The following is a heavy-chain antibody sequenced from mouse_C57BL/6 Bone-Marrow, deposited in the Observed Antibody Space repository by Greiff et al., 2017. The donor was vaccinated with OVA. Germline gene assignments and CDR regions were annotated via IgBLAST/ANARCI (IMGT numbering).Heavy chain of an antibody. CDR1: GYSITSGYY. CDR3: AREVEYYFDY. Sequence: EVQRVESGPGLVKPSQSLSLTCSVTGYSITSGYYWNWIRQFPGNKLEWMGYISYDGSNNYNPSLKNRISITRDTSKNQFFLKLNSVTTEDTATYYCAREVEYYFDYWGQGTTLTVSS. CDR2: ISYDGSN. D-gene: IGHD1-1*02. V-gene: IGHV3-6*01. J-gene: IGHJ2*01.